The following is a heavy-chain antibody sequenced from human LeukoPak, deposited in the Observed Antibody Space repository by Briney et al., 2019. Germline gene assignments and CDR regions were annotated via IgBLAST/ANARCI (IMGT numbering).Heavy chain of an antibody. V-gene: IGHV4-34*01. CDR3: AKVGSATYGYYFMDV. Sequence: KTSETLSLTCAVYGGSFSGYYWSWIRQPPGKGLEWIGSIYYSGSTYYNPSLKSRVTISVDTSENSFSLKLNSVTAADTAMYYCAKVGSATYGYYFMDVWGKGTAVTISS. CDR2: IYYSGST. CDR1: GGSFSGYY. J-gene: IGHJ6*03. D-gene: IGHD3-22*01.